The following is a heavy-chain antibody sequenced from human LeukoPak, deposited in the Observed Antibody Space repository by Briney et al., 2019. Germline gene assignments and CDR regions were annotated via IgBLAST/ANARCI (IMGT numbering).Heavy chain of an antibody. CDR1: GGSFSGYY. D-gene: IGHD4-17*01. CDR3: ARELRPLYYFDY. CDR2: INHSGST. Sequence: SETLSLTCAVYGGSFSGYYWSWIRQPPGKGLEWIGEINHSGSTNYNPSLKSRVTISVDTSKNQFSLKLSSVTAEDTAVYYCARELRPLYYFDYWGQGTLVTVSS. J-gene: IGHJ4*02. V-gene: IGHV4-34*01.